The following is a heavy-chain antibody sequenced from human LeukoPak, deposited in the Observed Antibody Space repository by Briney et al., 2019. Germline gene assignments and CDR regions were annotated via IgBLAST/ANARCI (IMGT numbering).Heavy chain of an antibody. J-gene: IGHJ4*02. V-gene: IGHV4-34*01. Sequence: SETLSLTCAVYGGSFSGYYWSWIRQPPGKGLEWIGEINHSGSTNYNPSLKSRVTISVDTSKNQFSLKLSSVTAADTAVYYCARALGQQLADYWGQGTLVTVSS. CDR3: ARALGQQLADY. CDR1: GGSFSGYY. D-gene: IGHD6-13*01. CDR2: INHSGST.